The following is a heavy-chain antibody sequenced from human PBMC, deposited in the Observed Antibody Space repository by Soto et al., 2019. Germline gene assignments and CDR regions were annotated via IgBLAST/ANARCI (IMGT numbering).Heavy chain of an antibody. D-gene: IGHD3-3*01. CDR1: GGTFSSYA. V-gene: IGHV1-69*13. J-gene: IGHJ4*02. CDR2: IIPIFGTA. Sequence: SVKVSCKASGGTFSSYAISWVRQAPGQGLEWMGGIIPIFGTANYAQKFQGRVTITADESTSTAYMELSSLRSEDTAVYYCARAEGDFWSGDFYSSWSQGTLVTVSS. CDR3: ARAEGDFWSGDFYSS.